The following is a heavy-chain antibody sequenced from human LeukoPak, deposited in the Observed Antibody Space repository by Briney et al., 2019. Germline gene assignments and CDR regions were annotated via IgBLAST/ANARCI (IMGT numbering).Heavy chain of an antibody. V-gene: IGHV3-48*03. CDR1: GFTFRVYE. CDR3: ARGDYYGSQNYTFDI. J-gene: IGHJ3*02. D-gene: IGHD3-10*01. Sequence: GGSLRLSCAASGFTFRVYEMQWVRQAPGKGLEWVSYISGRGDTIYYADSVKGRFTISRDNARNSLYLQMNSLRSEDTALYYCARGDYYGSQNYTFDIWGQGTMVTVSS. CDR2: ISGRGDTI.